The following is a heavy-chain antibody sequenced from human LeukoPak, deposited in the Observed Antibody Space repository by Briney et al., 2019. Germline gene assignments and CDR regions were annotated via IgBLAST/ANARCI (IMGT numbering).Heavy chain of an antibody. J-gene: IGHJ4*02. V-gene: IGHV3-23*01. CDR3: AKDRYSTPPKYYYGSGSPGTSPDY. Sequence: PGGSLRLSCAASGFTFSSYAMSWVRQAPGKGLEWVSAISGSGGSTYYADSVKGRFTISRDNSKNTLYLQMNSLRAEDTAVYYCAKDRYSTPPKYYYGSGSPGTSPDYWGQGTLVTVSS. D-gene: IGHD3-10*01. CDR1: GFTFSSYA. CDR2: ISGSGGST.